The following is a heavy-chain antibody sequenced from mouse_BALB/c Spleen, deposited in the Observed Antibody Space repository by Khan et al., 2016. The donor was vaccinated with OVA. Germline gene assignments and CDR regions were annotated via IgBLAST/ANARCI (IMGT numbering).Heavy chain of an antibody. CDR2: FFPNSGGS. V-gene: IGHV1S29*02. CDR1: GYSFTDYN. J-gene: IGHJ3*01. Sequence: VQLKQSGPEVVKPGASVKISCKASGYSFTDYNMDWVKQSHGKSLEWLGYFFPNSGGSGYNQKFRTKATLTVDISSSTAYMDLHSLTSEESAVYYCVRSGYGSCAFWGQGTLVTVSA. CDR3: VRSGYGSCAF. D-gene: IGHD1-2*01.